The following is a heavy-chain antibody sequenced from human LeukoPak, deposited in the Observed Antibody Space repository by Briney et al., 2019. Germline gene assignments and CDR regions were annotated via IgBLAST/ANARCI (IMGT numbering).Heavy chain of an antibody. J-gene: IGHJ4*02. D-gene: IGHD2-2*01. CDR3: ARADYCSSTSCYLHY. Sequence: ASVKVSCKASGGTFSSYAISWVRQAPGQGLEWMGGIIPIFGTANYAQKFQGRVTMTRDMSTSTVYMELSSLRSEDTAVYYCARADYCSSTSCYLHYWGQGTLVTVSS. CDR2: IIPIFGTA. CDR1: GGTFSSYA. V-gene: IGHV1-69*05.